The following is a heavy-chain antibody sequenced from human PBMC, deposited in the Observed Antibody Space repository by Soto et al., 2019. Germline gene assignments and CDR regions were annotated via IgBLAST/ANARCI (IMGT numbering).Heavy chain of an antibody. CDR2: IYPGDSDT. CDR3: ARGAIVVVPSHYYYYGMDV. V-gene: IGHV5-51*01. Sequence: GESLKISCXGSGYSFTSYWIGWVRQMPGKGLEWMGIIYPGDSDTRYSPSFQGQVTISADKSISTAYLQWSSLKASDTAMYYCARGAIVVVPSHYYYYGMDVWGQGTTVTVSS. J-gene: IGHJ6*02. D-gene: IGHD3-22*01. CDR1: GYSFTSYW.